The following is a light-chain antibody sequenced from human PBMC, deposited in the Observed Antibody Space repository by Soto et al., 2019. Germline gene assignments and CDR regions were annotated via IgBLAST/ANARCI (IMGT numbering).Light chain of an antibody. CDR3: QKYNSAPPLT. Sequence: EIVMTQSPATLSVSPGERATLSCRASQSVSSNLAWYQQKPGQAPRLLIYGASTRATGIPARFSGSGSGTDFTLTISSLQPEDVATYYCQKYNSAPPLTFGGGTKVDI. CDR2: GAS. J-gene: IGKJ4*01. V-gene: IGKV3-15*01. CDR1: QSVSSN.